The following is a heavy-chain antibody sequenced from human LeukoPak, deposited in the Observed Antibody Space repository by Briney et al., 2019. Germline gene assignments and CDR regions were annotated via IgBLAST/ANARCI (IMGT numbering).Heavy chain of an antibody. Sequence: GGSLRLSCAASGFTFSSYGMSWVRQAPGKGLEWVAFIRYDGSNKYYADSVKGRFTISRDNSKNTLYLQMNSLRAEDTAVYYCAKDGVPSRWFGRNYFDCWGQGTLVTVSS. CDR2: IRYDGSNK. CDR1: GFTFSSYG. V-gene: IGHV3-30*02. CDR3: AKDGVPSRWFGRNYFDC. J-gene: IGHJ4*02. D-gene: IGHD3-10*01.